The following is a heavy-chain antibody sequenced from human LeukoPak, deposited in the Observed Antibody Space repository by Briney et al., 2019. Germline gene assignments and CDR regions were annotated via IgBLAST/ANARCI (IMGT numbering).Heavy chain of an antibody. D-gene: IGHD2-21*02. CDR2: ISGSGGST. CDR3: AREPVVVTAIYYYYYYMDV. J-gene: IGHJ6*03. Sequence: GGSLRLSCAASGFTFSSYAMNWVRQAPGKGLEWVSSISGSGGSTYYADSVKGRFTISRDNSKNTLYLQMNSLRAEDTAVYYCAREPVVVTAIYYYYYYMDVWGKGTTVTVSS. CDR1: GFTFSSYA. V-gene: IGHV3-23*01.